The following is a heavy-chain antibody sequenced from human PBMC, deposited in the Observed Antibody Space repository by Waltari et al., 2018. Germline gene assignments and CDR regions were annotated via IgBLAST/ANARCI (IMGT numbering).Heavy chain of an antibody. D-gene: IGHD3-22*01. CDR2: IWYDGSNK. CDR3: ARDPDSSGYIPGDY. CDR1: GFPFSSSG. V-gene: IGHV3-33*01. J-gene: IGHJ4*02. Sequence: QVQLVESGGGVVQPGRSLRLSCAASGFPFSSSGMHCVRPAPGKGLEWVAVIWYDGSNKYYADSVKGRFTISRDNSKNTLYLQMNSLRAEDTAVYYCARDPDSSGYIPGDYWGQGTLVTVSS.